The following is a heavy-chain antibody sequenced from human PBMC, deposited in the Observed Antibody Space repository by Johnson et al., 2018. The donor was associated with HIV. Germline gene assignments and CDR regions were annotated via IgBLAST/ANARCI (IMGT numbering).Heavy chain of an antibody. V-gene: IGHV3-53*01. CDR3: ARVSYDGVLKTVGAFEI. J-gene: IGHJ3*02. Sequence: VLLVESGGGLIQPGGSLRLSCAASGFIVSNSYMSWVRQAPGKGLEWVSVIYSGGSTYYPDSVKGRFTISRDNSKNTLYLQMNSLRVEDTAVYFCARVSYDGVLKTVGAFEIWGQGTLITVSS. CDR2: IYSGGST. CDR1: GFIVSNSY. D-gene: IGHD3-16*01.